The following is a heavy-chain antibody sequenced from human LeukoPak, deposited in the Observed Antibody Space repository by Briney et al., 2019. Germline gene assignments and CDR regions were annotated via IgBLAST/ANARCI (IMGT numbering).Heavy chain of an antibody. CDR2: INSDGSRT. Sequence: AGSLSLSCAASGFTLSSYDMYWVRQGPGQGLVWVSRINSDGSRTGYADAGKGRFTISRDNAKNMQYLQMNSLRAEDTAIYYCARELPREVTLDYWGQGTLVTVSS. V-gene: IGHV3-74*01. CDR3: ARELPREVTLDY. D-gene: IGHD2-21*02. CDR1: GFTLSSYD. J-gene: IGHJ4*02.